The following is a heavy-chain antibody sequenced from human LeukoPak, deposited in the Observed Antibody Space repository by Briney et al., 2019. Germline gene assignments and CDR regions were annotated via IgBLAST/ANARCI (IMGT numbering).Heavy chain of an antibody. CDR3: ARDGGNYGYFDY. V-gene: IGHV3-53*01. CDR2: IYSGGST. Sequence: GGSLRLSCAASGFTVSSNYMSWVRQAPGKGLEWVSLIYSGGSTYYADSVKGRFTISRDNSKNTLYLQMNSLRVEDTAVYYCARDGGNYGYFDYWGQGTLVTVSS. J-gene: IGHJ4*02. CDR1: GFTVSSNY. D-gene: IGHD4-11*01.